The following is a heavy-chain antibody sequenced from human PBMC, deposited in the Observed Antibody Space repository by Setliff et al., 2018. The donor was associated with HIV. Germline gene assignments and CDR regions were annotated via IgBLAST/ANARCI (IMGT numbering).Heavy chain of an antibody. J-gene: IGHJ3*01. V-gene: IGHV4-34*01. CDR1: GGPLSGYF. CDR3: VRASSGWYSAHDAFDF. CDR2: ISFSGTT. Sequence: SETLSLTCAVYGGPLSGYFWSWIRQSPGKGLEWIGEISFSGTTNYNPSLKSRVTISIDTSKEWFSLQLTSVTRADTATYYCVRASSGWYSAHDAFDFWGQGTMVTVSS. D-gene: IGHD6-19*01.